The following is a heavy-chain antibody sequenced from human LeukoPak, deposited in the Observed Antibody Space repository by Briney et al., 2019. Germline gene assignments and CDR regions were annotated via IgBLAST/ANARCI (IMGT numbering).Heavy chain of an antibody. CDR1: GGPISSYY. Sequence: SETLSLTCTVSGGPISSYYWSWIRQPPGKGLEWIGYIYYSGSTNYNPSLKSRVTISVDTSKNQFSLKLSSVTAADTAVYSCAGDTGYIHVLDAFDTCGQGTMVTVSS. CDR2: IYYSGST. V-gene: IGHV4-59*01. CDR3: AGDTGYIHVLDAFDT. J-gene: IGHJ3*02. D-gene: IGHD5-18*01.